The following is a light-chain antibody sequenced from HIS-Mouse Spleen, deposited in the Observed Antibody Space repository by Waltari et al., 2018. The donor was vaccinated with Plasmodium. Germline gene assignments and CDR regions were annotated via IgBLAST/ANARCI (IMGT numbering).Light chain of an antibody. CDR1: QGVSSN. V-gene: IGKV3-15*01. Sequence: EIVMTQSPATLSVSPGERATLSCRASQGVSSNLAWYQQKPGQAPRPLIYGASTRATGIPARFSGSGSGTEFTLTISSLQSEDFAVYYCQQYNNWPFTFGPGTKVDIK. CDR3: QQYNNWPFT. J-gene: IGKJ3*01. CDR2: GAS.